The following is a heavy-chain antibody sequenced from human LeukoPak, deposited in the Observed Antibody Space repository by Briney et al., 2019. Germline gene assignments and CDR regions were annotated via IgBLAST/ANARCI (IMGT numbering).Heavy chain of an antibody. CDR3: AKKGAVGIAAAAFGY. D-gene: IGHD6-13*01. Sequence: GGSLRLSCAASGFTFSSYGMHWVRQAPGKGLEWVAVISYDGSTIYYADSVKGRFTISRDNSKNTLYLQMNSLRAEDTAVYYCAKKGAVGIAAAAFGYWGQGTLVTVSS. V-gene: IGHV3-30*18. CDR2: ISYDGSTI. J-gene: IGHJ4*02. CDR1: GFTFSSYG.